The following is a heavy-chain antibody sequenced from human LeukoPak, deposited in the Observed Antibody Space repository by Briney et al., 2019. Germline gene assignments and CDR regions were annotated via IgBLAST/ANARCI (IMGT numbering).Heavy chain of an antibody. CDR1: GFTFSSYA. D-gene: IGHD2-15*01. J-gene: IGHJ6*03. V-gene: IGHV3-23*01. Sequence: PGGSLRLSCAASGFTFSSYAMSWVRQAPGKGLEWVSAISGSGGSTYYADSVKGRFTISRDNSKNTLYLQMNSLRAEDTAVYYCAKRQGDIPGYYYYYYMDVWGKGTTVTISS. CDR3: AKRQGDIPGYYYYYYMDV. CDR2: ISGSGGST.